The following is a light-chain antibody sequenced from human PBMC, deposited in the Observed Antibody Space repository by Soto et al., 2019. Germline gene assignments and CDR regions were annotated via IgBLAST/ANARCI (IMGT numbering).Light chain of an antibody. CDR1: QSVSSSY. CDR3: QQYGSSPPP. J-gene: IGKJ3*01. V-gene: IGKV3-20*01. CDR2: GAS. Sequence: EIVWTQSPGTLSLSPGERVTLSCRASQSVSSSYLAWYQQKPGQAPRLLIYGASRRSTGIPDRFSGSGSGTDFTLTISRLEPEDFAVYYCQQYGSSPPPFGPGTKVDIK.